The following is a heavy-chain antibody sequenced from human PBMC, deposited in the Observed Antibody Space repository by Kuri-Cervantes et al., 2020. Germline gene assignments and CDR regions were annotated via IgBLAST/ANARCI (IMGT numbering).Heavy chain of an antibody. D-gene: IGHD3-9*01. Sequence: GSLRLSCAVSGYSITSGYYWGWIRQPPGKELEWIGDIYHSGSTYYNPSLKSRVTISVDTSKNQFSLKLSSVTAADTAVYYCASQPTYYDILTGYSSRDYFDYWGQGTLVTVSS. CDR3: ASQPTYYDILTGYSSRDYFDY. V-gene: IGHV4-38-2*01. J-gene: IGHJ4*02. CDR1: GYSITSGYY. CDR2: IYHSGST.